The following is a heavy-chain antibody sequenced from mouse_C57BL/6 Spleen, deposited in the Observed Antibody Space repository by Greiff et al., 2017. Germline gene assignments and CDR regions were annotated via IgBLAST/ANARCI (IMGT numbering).Heavy chain of an antibody. Sequence: QVQLQQPGAELVKPGASVKLSCKASGYTFTSYWMHWVKQRPGRGLEWIGRIDPNSGGTKYNEKFKSKATLTVDKPSSTAYMQLSSLTSEDSAVYDCARSATVVANYYAMDYWGQGTSVTVSS. CDR3: ARSATVVANYYAMDY. J-gene: IGHJ4*01. CDR1: GYTFTSYW. D-gene: IGHD1-1*01. V-gene: IGHV1-72*01. CDR2: IDPNSGGT.